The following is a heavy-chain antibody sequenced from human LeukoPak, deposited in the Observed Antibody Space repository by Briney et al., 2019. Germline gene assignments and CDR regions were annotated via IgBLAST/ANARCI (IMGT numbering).Heavy chain of an antibody. CDR1: GYTFTSYD. J-gene: IGHJ6*02. CDR2: MNPNSGNT. D-gene: IGHD3-3*01. V-gene: IGHV1-8*01. CDR3: ARGLRFLEWLLSYYYYGMDV. Sequence: GASVKVSCKASGYTFTSYDINWVRPATGQGLEWMGWMNPNSGNTGYAQKFQGRVTMTRNTSISTAYMELSSLRSEDTAVYYCARGLRFLEWLLSYYYYGMDVWGQGTTVTVSS.